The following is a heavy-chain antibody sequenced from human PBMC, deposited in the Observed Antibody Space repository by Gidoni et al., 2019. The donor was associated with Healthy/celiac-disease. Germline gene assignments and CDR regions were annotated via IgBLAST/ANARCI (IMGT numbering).Heavy chain of an antibody. V-gene: IGHV3-48*03. J-gene: IGHJ6*03. CDR3: ARGTRPVYYYMDV. CDR2: ISSSGSTI. CDR1: GFTFSSYE. Sequence: EVQLVESGGGLVQPGGSLRLSCAASGFTFSSYEMNWVRQAPGKGLEWVSYISSSGSTIYYADSVKGRFTIARDNAKNSLYLQMNSLRAEDTAVYYCARGTRPVYYYMDVWGKGTTVTVSS.